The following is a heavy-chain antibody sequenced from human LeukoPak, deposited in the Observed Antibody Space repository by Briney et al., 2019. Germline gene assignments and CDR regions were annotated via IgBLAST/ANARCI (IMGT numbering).Heavy chain of an antibody. CDR1: GGSFSGYY. V-gene: IGHV4-34*01. CDR3: ARRPYYGSGSYYKTLFDY. J-gene: IGHJ4*02. Sequence: SETLSLTCAVYGGSFSGYYWSWIRQPPGKGLEWIGEINHSGSTNYNPSLKSRVTISVDTSKNQFSLKLSSVTAADTAVYYCARRPYYGSGSYYKTLFDYWSQGTLVTVSS. CDR2: INHSGST. D-gene: IGHD3-10*01.